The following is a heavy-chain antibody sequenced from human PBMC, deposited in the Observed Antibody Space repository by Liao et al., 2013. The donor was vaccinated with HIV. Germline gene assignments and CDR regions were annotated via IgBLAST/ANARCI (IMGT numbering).Heavy chain of an antibody. V-gene: IGHV4-30-2*01. CDR1: GGSISSGGYS. D-gene: IGHD3-10*01. J-gene: IGHJ3*02. CDR2: IYHSGST. Sequence: QVQLQESGPGLVKPSQTLSLTCTVSGGSISSGGYSWSWIRQPPGKGLEWIGYIYHSGSTYYNPSLKSRVTISVDRSKNQFSLKLSSVTAADTAVYYCASRVADAFDYLGPRDNGHRLF. CDR3: ASRVADAFDY.